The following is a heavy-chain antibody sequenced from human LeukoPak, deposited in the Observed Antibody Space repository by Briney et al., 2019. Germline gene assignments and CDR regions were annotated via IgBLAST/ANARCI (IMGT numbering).Heavy chain of an antibody. J-gene: IGHJ4*02. CDR3: ARLIGTYFDY. Sequence: PGGSLRLSCAASGFTFSSYAMHWVRQAPGKGLEWVAVISYDGSNKYYAGSVKGRFTISRDNSKNTLYLQMNSLRAEDTAVYYCARLIGTYFDYWGQGTLVTVSS. V-gene: IGHV3-30-3*01. D-gene: IGHD1-26*01. CDR2: ISYDGSNK. CDR1: GFTFSSYA.